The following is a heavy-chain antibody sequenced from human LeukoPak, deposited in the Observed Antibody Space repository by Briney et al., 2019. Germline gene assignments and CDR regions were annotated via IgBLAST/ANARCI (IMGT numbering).Heavy chain of an antibody. CDR3: ARGAYYHDSSGYCRGAEIDY. V-gene: IGHV4-34*01. CDR1: RGSFRGYY. Sequence: PSETLSLTCAVYRGSFRGYYWRWSPHPPRKGLECIWEINHRGSTNCNPSLKSRVTISVDMSKNQCSLRLSSVTAEDTAVYYCARGAYYHDSSGYCRGAEIDYWGQGTLVTVSS. CDR2: INHRGST. D-gene: IGHD3-22*01. J-gene: IGHJ4*02.